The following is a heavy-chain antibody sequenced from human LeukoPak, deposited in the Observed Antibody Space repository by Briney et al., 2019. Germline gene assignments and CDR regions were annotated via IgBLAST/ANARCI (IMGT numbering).Heavy chain of an antibody. D-gene: IGHD3-22*01. Sequence: GGSLRLSCAASGFTFSSYWMSWVRQAPGKGLEWVANIKQDGSEKYYVDSVKGRFTISRDNAKNSLYLQMNSLRAEDTAVYYCARPYDSSGYSMYYFDCWGQGTLVTVSS. J-gene: IGHJ4*02. CDR2: IKQDGSEK. V-gene: IGHV3-7*01. CDR3: ARPYDSSGYSMYYFDC. CDR1: GFTFSSYW.